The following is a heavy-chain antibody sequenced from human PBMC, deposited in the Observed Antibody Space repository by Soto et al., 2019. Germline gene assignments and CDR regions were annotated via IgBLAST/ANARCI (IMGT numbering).Heavy chain of an antibody. CDR1: GGSTSSYY. CDR3: ARVEGTAMVEISWLDP. D-gene: IGHD5-18*01. J-gene: IGHJ5*02. Sequence: SETLSLTCTVSGGSTSSYYWSWIRQPPGKGQEWIGYIYYSGSTNYNPSLKSRVTISVDTSKNQFSLKLSSVTAADTAVYSCARVEGTAMVEISWLDPWGKGTLVTASS. CDR2: IYYSGST. V-gene: IGHV4-59*01.